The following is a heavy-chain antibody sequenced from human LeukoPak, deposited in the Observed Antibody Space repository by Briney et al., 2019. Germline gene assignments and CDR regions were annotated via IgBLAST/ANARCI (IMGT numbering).Heavy chain of an antibody. V-gene: IGHV4-61*02. Sequence: PSQTLSLTCTVSGGSISSGSYYWSWIRQPAGKGLEWIGRIYTSGSTNYNPSLKSRVTISVDTSKNQFSLKLSSVTAADTAVYYCARGKGDDSSGYYYLNWFDPWGQGTLVTVSS. CDR3: ARGKGDDSSGYYYLNWFDP. CDR1: GGSISSGSYY. D-gene: IGHD3-22*01. CDR2: IYTSGST. J-gene: IGHJ5*02.